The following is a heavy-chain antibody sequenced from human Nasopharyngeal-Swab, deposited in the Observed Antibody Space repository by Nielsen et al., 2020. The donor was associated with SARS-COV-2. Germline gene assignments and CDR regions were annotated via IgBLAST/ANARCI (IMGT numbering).Heavy chain of an antibody. CDR2: ISSSSSYI. CDR1: GFTLSTYS. CDR3: ARLKYDFWNGPPEDY. V-gene: IGHV3-21*01. D-gene: IGHD3-3*01. Sequence: GGSLRLSCAASGFTLSTYSMNWVRQAPGKGLEWVSSISSSSSYIFYADSVKGRFTISRDNAKNSLYLQMNSLRVEDTAVYYCARLKYDFWNGPPEDYWGQGTLVTVSS. J-gene: IGHJ4*02.